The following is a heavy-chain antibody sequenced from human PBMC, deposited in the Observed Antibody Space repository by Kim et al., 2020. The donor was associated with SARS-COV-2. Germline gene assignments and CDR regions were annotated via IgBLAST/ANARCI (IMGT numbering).Heavy chain of an antibody. CDR3: ARSGDSSSWSWGYVY. D-gene: IGHD6-13*01. V-gene: IGHV4-34*01. Sequence: PPHKRRVTISVDTSKNQFSLKLSSVTAADTAVYYCARSGDSSSWSWGYVYWGQGTLVTVSS. J-gene: IGHJ4*02.